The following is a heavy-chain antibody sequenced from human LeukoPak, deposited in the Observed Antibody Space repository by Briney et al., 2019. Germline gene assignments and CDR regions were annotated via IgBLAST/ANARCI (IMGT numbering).Heavy chain of an antibody. CDR3: ARGRGRNYDILTGYYYYYYYYMDV. Sequence: SETLSLTCAVYGGSFSGYYWSWIRQPPGKVLEWIGEINHSGSTNYNPSLKSRVTISVDTSKNQFSLKLSSVTAADTAVYYCARGRGRNYDILTGYYYYYYYYMDVWGKGTTVTVSS. D-gene: IGHD3-9*01. J-gene: IGHJ6*03. V-gene: IGHV4-34*01. CDR1: GGSFSGYY. CDR2: INHSGST.